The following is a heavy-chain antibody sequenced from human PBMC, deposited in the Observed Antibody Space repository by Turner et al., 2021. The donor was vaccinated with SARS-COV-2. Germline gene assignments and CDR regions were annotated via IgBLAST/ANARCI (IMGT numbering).Heavy chain of an antibody. D-gene: IGHD3-3*01. V-gene: IGHV3-30*18. CDR2: MSYDGSNK. Sequence: QVQLVESGGGVVQPGRSLRLSCAASGFTFSSYGMHWVRQAPGKGLEWVAVMSYDGSNKYYADSVKGRFTISRDNSKNTLYLQMNSLRAEDTAVYYCAKDDNYDFWTGYYMYWGQGTQVTVSS. CDR1: GFTFSSYG. CDR3: AKDDNYDFWTGYYMY. J-gene: IGHJ4*02.